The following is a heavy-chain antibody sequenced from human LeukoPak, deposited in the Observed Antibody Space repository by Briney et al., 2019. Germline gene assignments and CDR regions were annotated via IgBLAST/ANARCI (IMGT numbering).Heavy chain of an antibody. V-gene: IGHV4-39*02. D-gene: IGHD3-22*01. Sequence: SETLSLTCTVSGGFIRSGSHYWAWIRQPPGKGLEWFGSIYYSGSTYYNPSLENRVTISIDPSKNHFSLKLSSLSAADTSVYYCAKRDDSGGNLVDLWGQGTLVTVS. CDR1: GGFIRSGSHY. CDR2: IYYSGST. CDR3: AKRDDSGGNLVDL. J-gene: IGHJ4*02.